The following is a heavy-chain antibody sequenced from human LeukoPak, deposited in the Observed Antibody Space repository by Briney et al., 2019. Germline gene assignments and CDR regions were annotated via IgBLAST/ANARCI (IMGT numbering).Heavy chain of an antibody. Sequence: GGSLRLSCVASGFTFSGNGMHWVRQAPGKGVEWVAVIWYDASKEYYADSVKGRFTISRDNSKNTLYLQMNSLRAEDTAVYYCARFYGDDSAGYFDYWGQGTLVSVSS. CDR2: IWYDASKE. D-gene: IGHD4-23*01. V-gene: IGHV3-33*01. CDR1: GFTFSGNG. CDR3: ARFYGDDSAGYFDY. J-gene: IGHJ4*02.